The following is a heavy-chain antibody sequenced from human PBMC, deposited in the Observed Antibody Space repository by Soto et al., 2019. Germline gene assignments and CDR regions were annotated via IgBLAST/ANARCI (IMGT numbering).Heavy chain of an antibody. CDR1: GGSISGYY. CDR2: VYSSGST. Sequence: PSETLSLTCSVSGGSISGYYWSWIRQPPGKGLEWIGYVYSSGSTNYNPSLRSRVTISVDTSKNQLSLKLRSVTTADTALYYCARVGKTSINDAFDIWGHGTMVTVSS. D-gene: IGHD2-2*01. J-gene: IGHJ3*02. V-gene: IGHV4-59*01. CDR3: ARVGKTSINDAFDI.